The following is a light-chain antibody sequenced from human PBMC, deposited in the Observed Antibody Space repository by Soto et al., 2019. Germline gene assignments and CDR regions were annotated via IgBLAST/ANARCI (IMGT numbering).Light chain of an antibody. Sequence: LTQPASVSGSPGQSITISCTGTSSDVGRYNHVSWYQHHPGKAPKLIISEVSNRPSGVSNRFSGSKSGYTASLTISGLQAEDEADYYCNSHTSGDFRVFGTGTKVTVL. V-gene: IGLV2-14*01. CDR3: NSHTSGDFRV. CDR1: SSDVGRYNH. CDR2: EVS. J-gene: IGLJ1*01.